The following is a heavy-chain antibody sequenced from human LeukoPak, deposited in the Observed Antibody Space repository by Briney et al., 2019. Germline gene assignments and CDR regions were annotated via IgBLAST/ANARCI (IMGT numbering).Heavy chain of an antibody. J-gene: IGHJ4*02. D-gene: IGHD3-16*01. CDR2: INSHGSAT. CDR1: GXXXXXXW. V-gene: IGHV3-74*01. Sequence: GGSLRLSCAAXGXXXXXXWXXXXXXAXXXXLXXVSAINSHGSATNYADSVKGRFTISRDNAKNTLYLQMNSLRPEDTAVYYCALLNPSVAHWGQGTLVTVSS. CDR3: ALLNPSVAH.